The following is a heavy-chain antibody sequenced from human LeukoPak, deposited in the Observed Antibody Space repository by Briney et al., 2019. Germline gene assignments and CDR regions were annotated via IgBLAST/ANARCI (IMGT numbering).Heavy chain of an antibody. V-gene: IGHV4-61*02. J-gene: IGHJ5*02. CDR1: GGSISSCSYY. D-gene: IGHD3-10*01. CDR2: IYTSGST. Sequence: PSETLSLTCTVSGGSISSCSYYWSWIRQPAGKGLEWIGRIYTSGSTNYNPSLKSRVTISVDTSKNQFSLKLSSVTAADTAVYYCASHRGGFWFDPWGQGTLVIFSS. CDR3: ASHRGGFWFDP.